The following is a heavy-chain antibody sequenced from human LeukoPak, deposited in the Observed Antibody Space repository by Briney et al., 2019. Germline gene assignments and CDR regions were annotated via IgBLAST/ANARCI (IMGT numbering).Heavy chain of an antibody. CDR3: AKDSVVGARTSGMDV. D-gene: IGHD1-26*01. CDR2: ISGSDGTT. V-gene: IGHV3-23*01. CDR1: GFTFSTYA. Sequence: GGSLRLSCAASGFTFSTYAMSWVRQAPGKGLEWVSSISGSDGTTYYADSVKGRFTISRDNSKNTLYLQMNSLRAEDTAVYYCAKDSVVGARTSGMDVWGQGTTVTVSS. J-gene: IGHJ6*02.